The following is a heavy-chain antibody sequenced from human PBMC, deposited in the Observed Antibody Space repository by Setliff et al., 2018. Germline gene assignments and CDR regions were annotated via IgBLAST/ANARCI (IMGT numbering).Heavy chain of an antibody. CDR2: IYPGDSHT. D-gene: IGHD1-26*01. Sequence: GESLKISCKGSGYSFSNFWIGWVRQMPGKGLEWMGIIYPGDSHTRYSPSFQGQVTMSADKSINTAYLQWSNLKASDTAIYYCARSLVGPTYSVYFDYWGQGALVTVSS. CDR1: GYSFSNFW. J-gene: IGHJ4*02. CDR3: ARSLVGPTYSVYFDY. V-gene: IGHV5-51*01.